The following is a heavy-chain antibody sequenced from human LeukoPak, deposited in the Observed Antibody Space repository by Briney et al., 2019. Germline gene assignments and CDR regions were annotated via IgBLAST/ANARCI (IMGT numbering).Heavy chain of an antibody. J-gene: IGHJ4*02. CDR3: ARLGYCSGGSCDGFDY. Sequence: SVKVSCKASGGTFSSYAISWVRQAPGQGLEWMGGIIPIFGTANYAQKFQGRVTITADESTSTAYMELSSLRSEDTAVYYCARLGYCSGGSCDGFDYWGQGTLVTVSS. D-gene: IGHD2-15*01. V-gene: IGHV1-69*01. CDR2: IIPIFGTA. CDR1: GGTFSSYA.